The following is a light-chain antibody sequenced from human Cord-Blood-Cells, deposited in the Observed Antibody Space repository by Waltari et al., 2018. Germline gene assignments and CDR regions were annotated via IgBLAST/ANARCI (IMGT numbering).Light chain of an antibody. CDR2: RAS. CDR1: QSVSSSH. CDR3: QQYGSSPPLT. J-gene: IGKJ4*01. Sequence: EIVLTQSPGPLSLSPGERAHLACRASQSVSSSHVAWYQQKPGQAPRLLIYRASSRATGIPDRFSGSGSGTDFTLTISRLEPEDFAVYYCQQYGSSPPLTFGGGTKVEIK. V-gene: IGKV3-20*01.